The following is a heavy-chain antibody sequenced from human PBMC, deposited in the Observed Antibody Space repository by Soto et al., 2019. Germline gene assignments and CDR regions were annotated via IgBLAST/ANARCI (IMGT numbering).Heavy chain of an antibody. V-gene: IGHV4-59*01. J-gene: IGHJ5*02. Sequence: SETLSLTCTVSGGSISSYYWSWIRQPPGKGLEWIGYIYYSGSTNYNPSLKSRVTISVDTSKNQFSLKLSSVTAADTAVYYCARARLAAGGNWFDPWGQGTLVTVSS. CDR3: ARARLAAGGNWFDP. CDR1: GGSISSYY. D-gene: IGHD6-13*01. CDR2: IYYSGST.